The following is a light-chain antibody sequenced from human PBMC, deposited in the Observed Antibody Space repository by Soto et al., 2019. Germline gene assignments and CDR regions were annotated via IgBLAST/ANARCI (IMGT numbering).Light chain of an antibody. CDR1: QSISSW. CDR3: QQYNSYPWT. J-gene: IGKJ1*01. CDR2: DAS. V-gene: IGKV1-5*01. Sequence: DIQMTQSPSTLCASLGDRVSIGCRASQSISSWLAWYQQKPGKAPKLLIYDASSLESGVPSRFSGSGSGTEFTLTITSLQPDDFATYYCQQYNSYPWTFGQGTKVDIK.